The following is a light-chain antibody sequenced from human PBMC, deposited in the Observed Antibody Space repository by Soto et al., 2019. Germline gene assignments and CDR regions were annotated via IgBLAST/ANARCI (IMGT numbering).Light chain of an antibody. Sequence: EIVMTXSPATLSVXXXXXVTLSCRASQSVSRSLAWYQQKPGQAPRLLIYGASTRATGIPARFSGSGSGTEFTLTISSLQSEDFAVYYCQQYNNWPPFTFGPGTKVDIK. CDR2: GAS. V-gene: IGKV3-15*01. J-gene: IGKJ3*01. CDR1: QSVSRS. CDR3: QQYNNWPPFT.